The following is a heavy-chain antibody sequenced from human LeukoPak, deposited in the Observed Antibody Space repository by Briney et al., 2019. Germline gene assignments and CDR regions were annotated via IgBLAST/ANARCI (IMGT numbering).Heavy chain of an antibody. D-gene: IGHD6-6*01. CDR2: ISSSSSTI. CDR3: ARDLYSSSSLGFHY. J-gene: IGHJ4*02. Sequence: GGSLRLSCAASGFTFSSYSMNWVRQAPGKGLEWVSYISSSSSTIYYADSVKGRFTISRDNAKNSLYLQMNSLRAEDTAVYYCARDLYSSSSLGFHYWGQGTLVTVSS. CDR1: GFTFSSYS. V-gene: IGHV3-48*01.